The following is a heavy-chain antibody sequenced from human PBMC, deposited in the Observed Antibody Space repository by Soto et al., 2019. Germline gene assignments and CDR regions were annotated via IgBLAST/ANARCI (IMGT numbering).Heavy chain of an antibody. CDR2: IYHSGST. Sequence: PETLSLTCAVSGGSISSSNWWSWVRQPPGKGLEWIGEIYHSGSTNYNPSLKSRVTISVDKSKNQFSLKLSSVTAADTAVYYCARADMVAAAGLFFGMDVWGQGTTVTVSS. D-gene: IGHD6-13*01. CDR1: GGSISSSNW. V-gene: IGHV4-4*03. J-gene: IGHJ6*02. CDR3: ARADMVAAAGLFFGMDV.